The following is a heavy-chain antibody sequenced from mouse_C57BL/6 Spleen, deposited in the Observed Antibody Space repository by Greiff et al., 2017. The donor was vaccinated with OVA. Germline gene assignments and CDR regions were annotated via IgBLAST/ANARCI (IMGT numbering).Heavy chain of an antibody. V-gene: IGHV1-39*01. CDR1: GYSFTDYN. CDR3: AIITTVVARAMDY. Sequence: EVKLQQSGPELVKPGASVKMSCKASGYSFTDYNMNWVKQSPGKSLEWIGVINPNYGTTSYNQKFKGKATLTVDQSSSTAYMQLNSLTSEDSAVYYCAIITTVVARAMDYWGQGTSVTVSS. D-gene: IGHD1-1*01. CDR2: INPNYGTT. J-gene: IGHJ4*01.